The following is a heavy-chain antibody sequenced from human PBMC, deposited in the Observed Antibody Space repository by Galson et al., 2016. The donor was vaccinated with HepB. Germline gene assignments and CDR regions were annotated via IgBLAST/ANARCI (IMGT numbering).Heavy chain of an antibody. D-gene: IGHD2-15*01. CDR3: ASCRCLLLPSQDH. J-gene: IGHJ4*02. V-gene: IGHV3-30*03. Sequence: SLRLSCAASTFIFSNFAVDWGRQAPGKGLDGVTLISFAGRNQFSTDSVKGRITISGDRSRNTLHLQNNSLGGDDTVVHSCASCRCLLLPSQDHWGQGTRVTVS. CDR2: ISFAGRNQ. CDR1: TFIFSNFA.